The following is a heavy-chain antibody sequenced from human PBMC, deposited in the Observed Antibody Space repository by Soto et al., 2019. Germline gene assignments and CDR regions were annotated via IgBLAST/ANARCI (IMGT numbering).Heavy chain of an antibody. D-gene: IGHD3-3*01. J-gene: IGHJ6*02. V-gene: IGHV4-31*03. CDR2: IYYSGST. CDR3: ARDRRFLLSRGGYYFYAMDV. CDR1: GDSINSRDYY. Sequence: PSETLSLTCTVSGDSINSRDYYWSWIRQPPGKGLEWIGYIYYSGSTYYSPSLKSRVSISVSVDTSKNQLSLRLSSVTAADTAVYYCARDRRFLLSRGGYYFYAMDVWGQGTTVTVSS.